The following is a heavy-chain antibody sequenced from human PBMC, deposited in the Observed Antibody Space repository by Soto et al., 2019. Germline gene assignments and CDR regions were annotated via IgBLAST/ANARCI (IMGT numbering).Heavy chain of an antibody. CDR1: GFSLTTSGVG. Sequence: QITLNESGPTQVNPRQTLTLTCTFSGFSLTTSGVGVGWIRQSPGKAPEWLALIYWDDDKRYSPSLKSRLTITKDTSKNQVVLTMADLDPADTATYYCAHRVLRTVFGLVTTTAIYFDFWGQGTLVAVSS. D-gene: IGHD3-3*01. J-gene: IGHJ4*02. CDR2: IYWDDDK. CDR3: AHRVLRTVFGLVTTTAIYFDF. V-gene: IGHV2-5*02.